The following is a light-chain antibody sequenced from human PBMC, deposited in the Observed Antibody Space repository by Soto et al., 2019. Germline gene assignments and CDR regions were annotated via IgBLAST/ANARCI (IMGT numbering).Light chain of an antibody. Sequence: DIQLTQSPSFLSASVGDRVTITCRASQGISSFLTWYQQKPGKAPKLLIYGTSTLQSGVPTRFSGSGSGTEFTLTISSLQPEDFATYDCQHLNSYPLTCGGGTKVEIK. CDR1: QGISSF. CDR3: QHLNSYPLT. J-gene: IGKJ4*01. V-gene: IGKV1-9*01. CDR2: GTS.